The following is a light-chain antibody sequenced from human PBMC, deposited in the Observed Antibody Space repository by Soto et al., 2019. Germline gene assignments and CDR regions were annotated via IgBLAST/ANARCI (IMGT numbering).Light chain of an antibody. CDR2: EVS. Sequence: QSALTQPPSVARSPGQSVTISCTGTSSDVGSYNRVSWYQQPPGTAPKLMIYEVSNRPSGVPDRFSGSKSDNTASLTISGLQAEDEADYYCSSYTTSTTYVFGTGTKVTVL. CDR3: SSYTTSTTYV. J-gene: IGLJ1*01. V-gene: IGLV2-18*02. CDR1: SSDVGSYNR.